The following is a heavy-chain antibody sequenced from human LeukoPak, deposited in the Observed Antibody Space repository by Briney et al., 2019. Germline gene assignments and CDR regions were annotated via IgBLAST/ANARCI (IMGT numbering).Heavy chain of an antibody. J-gene: IGHJ5*02. CDR1: GGSFSGYY. Sequence: SETLSLTCAVYGGSFSGYYWSWIRQPPGKGLEWIGEISHSGSTNYNPSLKSRVTISVDTSKNQFSLKLSSVTAADTAVYYCARGGYDFWSGYSGPFDPWGQGTLVTVSS. CDR2: ISHSGST. D-gene: IGHD3-3*01. V-gene: IGHV4-34*01. CDR3: ARGGYDFWSGYSGPFDP.